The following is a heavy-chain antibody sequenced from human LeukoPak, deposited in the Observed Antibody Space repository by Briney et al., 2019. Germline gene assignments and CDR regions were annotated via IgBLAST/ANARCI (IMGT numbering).Heavy chain of an antibody. D-gene: IGHD3-9*01. V-gene: IGHV3-30*03. CDR2: ISHDGSGE. J-gene: IGHJ4*02. CDR3: ARNYDTFTGYHWALAH. CDR1: GFAFSTYG. Sequence: GRSLRLSCAASGFAFSTYGMHWVRQAPGKGLEWVAVISHDGSGEKYADSVKGRFTITRDNSKNTVYLQMNSLIGDDTAVYYCARNYDTFTGYHWALAHWGQGILVTVSS.